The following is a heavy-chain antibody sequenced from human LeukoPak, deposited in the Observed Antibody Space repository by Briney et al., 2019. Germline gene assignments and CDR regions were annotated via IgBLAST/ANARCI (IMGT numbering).Heavy chain of an antibody. Sequence: GGSLRLSCAASGFTFSSYSMNWVRQAPGKGLEWVSYISSSSSTIYYVDSVKGRFTISRDNAKNSLYLQMNSLRAEDTAVYYCARGPAAIRRAPDYWGQGTLVTVSS. CDR3: ARGPAAIRRAPDY. CDR2: ISSSSSTI. D-gene: IGHD2-2*01. V-gene: IGHV3-48*01. J-gene: IGHJ4*02. CDR1: GFTFSSYS.